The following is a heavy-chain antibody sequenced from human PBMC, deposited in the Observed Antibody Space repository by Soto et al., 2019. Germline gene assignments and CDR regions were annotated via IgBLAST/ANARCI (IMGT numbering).Heavy chain of an antibody. Sequence: ASVKVSCKASGYTFTSYGISWVRQAPGQGLEWMGWISAYNGNTNYAQKLQGRVTMTTDTSTSTAYMELRSLRSDDTAVYYCARVSTITIFGVVTSDYWGQGTLVTVSS. V-gene: IGHV1-18*01. J-gene: IGHJ4*02. CDR3: ARVSTITIFGVVTSDY. CDR1: GYTFTSYG. D-gene: IGHD3-3*01. CDR2: ISAYNGNT.